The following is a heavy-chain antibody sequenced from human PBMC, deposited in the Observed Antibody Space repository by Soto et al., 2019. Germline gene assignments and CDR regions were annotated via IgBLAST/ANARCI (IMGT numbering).Heavy chain of an antibody. V-gene: IGHV4-31*03. CDR3: ARDCSGGSCYSGIDY. Sequence: SETLSLTCTVSGGSISSGGYYWSWIRQHPGKGLEWIGYIYYSGSTYYNPSLKSRVTISVDTSKNQFSLKLSSVTAADTAVYYCARDCSGGSCYSGIDYWGQGTLVTVSS. D-gene: IGHD2-15*01. J-gene: IGHJ4*02. CDR1: GGSISSGGYY. CDR2: IYYSGST.